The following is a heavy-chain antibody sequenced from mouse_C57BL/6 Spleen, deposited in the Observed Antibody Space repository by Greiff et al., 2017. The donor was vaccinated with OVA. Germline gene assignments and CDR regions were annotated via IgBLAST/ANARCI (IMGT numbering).Heavy chain of an antibody. V-gene: IGHV14-4*01. CDR1: GFNIKDDY. CDR2: IDPENGDT. J-gene: IGHJ2*01. CDR3: TVYYSNYVNY. D-gene: IGHD2-5*01. Sequence: VHVKQSGAELVRPGASVKLSCTASGFNIKDDYMHWVKQRPEQGLEWIGWIDPENGDTEYASKFQGKATITADTSSNTAYLQLSSLTSEDTAVYYCTVYYSNYVNYWGQGTTLTVSS.